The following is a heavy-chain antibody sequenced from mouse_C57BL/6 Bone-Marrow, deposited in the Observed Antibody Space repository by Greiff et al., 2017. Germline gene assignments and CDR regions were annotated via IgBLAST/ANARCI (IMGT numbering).Heavy chain of an antibody. CDR2: ISDGGSYT. V-gene: IGHV5-4*01. J-gene: IGHJ4*01. D-gene: IGHD4-1*01. Sequence: EVQGVESGGGLVKPGGSLKLSCAASGFTFSSYAMSWVRQTPEKRLEWVATISDGGSYTYYPDNVKGRFTISRDNAKNNLYLQMSHLKSEDTAMYYCAREVRWDFMDYWGQGTSVTVSS. CDR1: GFTFSSYA. CDR3: AREVRWDFMDY.